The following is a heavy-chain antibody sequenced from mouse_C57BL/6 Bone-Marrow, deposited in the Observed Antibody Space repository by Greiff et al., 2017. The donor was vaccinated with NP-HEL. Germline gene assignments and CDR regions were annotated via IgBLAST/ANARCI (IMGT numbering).Heavy chain of an antibody. D-gene: IGHD5-5*01. J-gene: IGHJ3*01. CDR3: ARDYPGFAY. CDR1: GYTFTSYW. CDR2: IDPSDSYT. V-gene: IGHV1-59*01. Sequence: QVQLQQPGAELVRPGTSVKLSCKASGYTFTSYWMHWVKQRPGQGLEWIGVIDPSDSYTNYNQKFKGKATLTVDTSSSTAYMQLSSLTSEDSAVYYCARDYPGFAYWGQGTLVTVSA.